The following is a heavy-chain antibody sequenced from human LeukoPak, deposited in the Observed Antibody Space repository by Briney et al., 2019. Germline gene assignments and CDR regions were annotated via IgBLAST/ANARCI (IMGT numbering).Heavy chain of an antibody. CDR1: GFTFSSYG. CDR3: ARDAGYFDY. J-gene: IGHJ4*02. CDR2: ISYDGRNE. Sequence: AGGSLRLSCAASGFTFSSYGMHWVRQAPGKGLEWVAVISYDGRNEYYADSVKGRFTISRDNSKNTLYLQMNSLRAEDTAVYYCARDAGYFDYWGQGTLVTVSS. V-gene: IGHV3-30*03.